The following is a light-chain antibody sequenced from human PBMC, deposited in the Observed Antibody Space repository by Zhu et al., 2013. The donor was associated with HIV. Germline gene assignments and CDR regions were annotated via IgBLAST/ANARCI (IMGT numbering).Light chain of an antibody. CDR3: MQGSH. Sequence: DVVMTQSPLSLPVTLGQPASISCRSSQSLINSDGNTYLNWFHQRPGQSPRRLFYKVSHRDSGVPDRFSGSGSGTNFTLKISRVEAEDVGVYYCMQGSHFGQGTKAGNQ. J-gene: IGKJ2*01. V-gene: IGKV2-30*01. CDR1: QSLINSDGNTY. CDR2: KVS.